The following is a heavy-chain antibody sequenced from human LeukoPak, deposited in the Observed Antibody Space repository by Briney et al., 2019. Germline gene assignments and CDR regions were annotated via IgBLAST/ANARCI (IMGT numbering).Heavy chain of an antibody. Sequence: GSSVKVSCKASGGTFSSYAISWVRQAPGHGLEWMGRIIPILGIANYAQKFQGRVTITAHKSTSTAYMELSSLRSEDTAVYYCARDPTGYSSSWYYYYGMDVWGQGTTVTVSS. CDR2: IIPILGIA. V-gene: IGHV1-69*04. J-gene: IGHJ6*02. CDR3: ARDPTGYSSSWYYYYGMDV. CDR1: GGTFSSYA. D-gene: IGHD6-13*01.